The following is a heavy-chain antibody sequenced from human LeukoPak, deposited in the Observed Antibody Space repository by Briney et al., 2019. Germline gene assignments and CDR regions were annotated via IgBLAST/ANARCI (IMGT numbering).Heavy chain of an antibody. J-gene: IGHJ4*02. Sequence: PGGSLRLSCAASGFTFSSYAMSWVRQAPGKGLEWVSAISGSGGSTYYADSVKGRFTISRDNSKNTLYLQMNSLRAGDTAVYYCAKSSYYYDSSGHHGYWGQGTLVTVSS. CDR1: GFTFSSYA. CDR3: AKSSYYYDSSGHHGY. CDR2: ISGSGGST. V-gene: IGHV3-23*01. D-gene: IGHD3-22*01.